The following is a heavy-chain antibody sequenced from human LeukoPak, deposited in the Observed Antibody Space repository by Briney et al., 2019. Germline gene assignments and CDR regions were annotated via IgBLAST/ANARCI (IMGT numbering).Heavy chain of an antibody. Sequence: ASVKVSCKASGYTLTGYYMHWVRQAPGQGLEWMGWINPNSGGTNYARKFQGRVTMTRDTSISTAYMELSRLRSDDTAVYYCARGYCSSTSCYFLHYYYYGMDVWGQGTTVTVSS. CDR1: GYTLTGYY. V-gene: IGHV1-2*02. D-gene: IGHD2-2*01. CDR3: ARGYCSSTSCYFLHYYYYGMDV. CDR2: INPNSGGT. J-gene: IGHJ6*02.